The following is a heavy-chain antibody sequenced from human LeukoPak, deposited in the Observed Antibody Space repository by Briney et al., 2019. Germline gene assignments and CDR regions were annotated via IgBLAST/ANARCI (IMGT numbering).Heavy chain of an antibody. V-gene: IGHV4-30-4*07. D-gene: IGHD6-19*01. CDR1: GGSISSGVYY. J-gene: IGHJ4*02. Sequence: SQTLSLTCAVSGGSISSGVYYWTWIRQSPGTGLEWIGYMDYSGSTAYNPSLKSRVTISIDTSKKQFSLELSSVTAADTAIYFCARRKRGSGGPFDYWGQGTLVTVSS. CDR3: ARRKRGSGGPFDY. CDR2: MDYSGST.